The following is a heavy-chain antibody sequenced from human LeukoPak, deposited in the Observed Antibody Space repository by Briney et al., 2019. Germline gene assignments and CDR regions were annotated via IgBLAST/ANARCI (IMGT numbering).Heavy chain of an antibody. CDR3: ARRLTQYDCFDP. J-gene: IGHJ5*02. CDR1: GDIVSSNSVT. CDR2: TYYRSTWYN. V-gene: IGHV6-1*01. D-gene: IGHD2-2*01. Sequence: SQTLSLACAISGDIVSSNSVTWNWIRQSPSRGLEWLGRTYYRSTWYNDYAVSVRGRITVNPDTSKNQFSLHLNSVTPEDTAVYYCARRLTQYDCFDPWGQGILVTVSS.